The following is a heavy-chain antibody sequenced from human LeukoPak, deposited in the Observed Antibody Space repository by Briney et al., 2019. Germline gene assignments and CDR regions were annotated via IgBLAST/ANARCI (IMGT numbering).Heavy chain of an antibody. Sequence: GESLKISCKGSGYSFTSYWISWVRQMPGKGLQWMGRIDPSDSYTNYCPSFQGHVTISADKSISAAYLQWSSLKASDSAMYYCARPYYDSSGYWSRATQFDYWGQGTLVTVSS. V-gene: IGHV5-10-1*01. J-gene: IGHJ4*02. CDR3: ARPYYDSSGYWSRATQFDY. CDR1: GYSFTSYW. D-gene: IGHD3-22*01. CDR2: IDPSDSYT.